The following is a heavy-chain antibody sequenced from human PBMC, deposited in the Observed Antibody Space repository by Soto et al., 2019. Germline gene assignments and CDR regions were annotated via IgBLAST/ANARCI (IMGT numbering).Heavy chain of an antibody. V-gene: IGHV1-69*13. Sequence: SVKVSCKASGGTFSSYAISWVRQAPGQGLEWMGGTIPIFGTANYAQKFQGRVTITADESTSTAYMELSSLRSEDTAVYYCAGDAALTGTTSGSRDYGMGVWGLGTTGT. CDR3: AGDAALTGTTSGSRDYGMGV. CDR2: TIPIFGTA. D-gene: IGHD1-7*01. J-gene: IGHJ6*02. CDR1: GGTFSSYA.